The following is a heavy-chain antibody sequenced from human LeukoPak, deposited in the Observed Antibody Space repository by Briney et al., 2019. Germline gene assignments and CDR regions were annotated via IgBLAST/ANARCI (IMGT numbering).Heavy chain of an antibody. CDR1: GFTFSSYG. Sequence: PGGSLRLSCAASGFTFSSYGMHWVRQAPGKGLEWVAVIWYDGSNKYYADSVKGRFTISRDNSKNTLYLQMNSLRAEDTAVYYCARDLGVRGVIIYYFDYWGQGTLVTVSS. D-gene: IGHD3-10*01. J-gene: IGHJ4*02. CDR3: ARDLGVRGVIIYYFDY. CDR2: IWYDGSNK. V-gene: IGHV3-33*01.